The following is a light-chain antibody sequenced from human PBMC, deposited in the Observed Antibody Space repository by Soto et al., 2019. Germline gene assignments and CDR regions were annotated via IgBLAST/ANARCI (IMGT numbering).Light chain of an antibody. J-gene: IGKJ3*01. CDR2: AAY. CDR3: QQYGSSPFT. CDR1: QNIHTF. V-gene: IGKV1-39*01. Sequence: DIQMTQSPSSLSASVGDRVTITCRASQNIHTFLNWYQQKPGKAPKLLIYAAYILHSGVPSRFSGSGSGTDFTLTISSLQPEDFAVYYCQQYGSSPFTFGPGTKVDIK.